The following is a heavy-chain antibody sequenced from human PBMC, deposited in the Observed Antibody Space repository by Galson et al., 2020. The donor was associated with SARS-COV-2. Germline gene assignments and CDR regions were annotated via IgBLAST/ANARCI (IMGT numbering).Heavy chain of an antibody. J-gene: IGHJ4*02. CDR2: IYWDDDK. D-gene: IGHD6-6*01. CDR1: GFSLSTSGVG. V-gene: IGHV2-5*02. Sequence: KMSGPTLVKPTQTLTLTCTFSGFSLSTSGVGVGWIRQPPGKALEWLALIYWDDDKRYSPSLKSRLTITKDTSKNQVVLTMTNMDPVDTATYYCAHIRIAARLGQESRNYFDYWGQGTLVTVSS. CDR3: AHIRIAARLGQESRNYFDY.